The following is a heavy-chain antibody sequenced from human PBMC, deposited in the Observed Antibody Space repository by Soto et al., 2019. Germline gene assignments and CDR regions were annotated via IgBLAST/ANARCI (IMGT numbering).Heavy chain of an antibody. CDR2: ISDSDGTT. J-gene: IGHJ6*02. CDR3: AKRVVPGAEDYYYFAMDV. Sequence: PGGSLRLSCEASGFTFSSYSMSWVRQAPGKGLEWVSTISDSDGTTDFADSVKGRFTVARDNSRSTLYLQMNSLRAEDTAVYYCAKRVVPGAEDYYYFAMDVWGQGTTVTVYS. V-gene: IGHV3-23*01. CDR1: GFTFSSYS. D-gene: IGHD2-2*01.